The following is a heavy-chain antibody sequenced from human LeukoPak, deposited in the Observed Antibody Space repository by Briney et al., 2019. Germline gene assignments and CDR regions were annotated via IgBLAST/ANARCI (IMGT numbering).Heavy chain of an antibody. CDR1: GFTLCDFY. Sequence: PGGSLTLSCSACGFTLCDFYMRWLPPAPGKGWVGCSYLSSSDSSIYYADCVRRRFTISRDNAKNSLYLQIISLRAEDTAVYDCARDPVEISYDYWGQGTLVTVSS. J-gene: IGHJ4*02. CDR3: ARDPVEISYDY. D-gene: IGHD5-24*01. CDR2: LSSSDSSI. V-gene: IGHV3-11*04.